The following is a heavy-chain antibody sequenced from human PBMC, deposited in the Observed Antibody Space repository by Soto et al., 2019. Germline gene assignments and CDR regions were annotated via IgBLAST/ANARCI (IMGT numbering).Heavy chain of an antibody. V-gene: IGHV3-48*03. J-gene: IGHJ5*02. D-gene: IGHD3-3*01. Sequence: GGSLRLSCAASGFTYSSYEMNWVRQAPGKGLEWVSYISSSGSTIYYADSMKGRFTISRDNAKNSLYLQMNSLRAEDTAAYYCVVLAVLAWGQGTLVTVSS. CDR3: VVLAVLA. CDR1: GFTYSSYE. CDR2: ISSSGSTI.